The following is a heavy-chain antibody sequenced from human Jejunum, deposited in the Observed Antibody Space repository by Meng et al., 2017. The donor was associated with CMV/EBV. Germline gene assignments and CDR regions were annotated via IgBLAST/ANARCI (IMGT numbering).Heavy chain of an antibody. J-gene: IGHJ4*02. Sequence: VRLGECGGGLGEPAGFLRLSCAASGFTFSNAWMSWVRQVPGKGLEWVGRVKSKIDGGTIDYAAPVKGRFTVSRDDSKNTVYLQMDSLKTEDTAVYYCTTLATIWGQGTLVTVSS. D-gene: IGHD3-10*01. CDR2: VKSKIDGGTI. CDR1: GFTFSNAW. V-gene: IGHV3-15*01. CDR3: TTLATI.